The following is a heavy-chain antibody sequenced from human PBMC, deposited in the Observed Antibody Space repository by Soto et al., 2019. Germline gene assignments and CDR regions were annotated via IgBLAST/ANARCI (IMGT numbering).Heavy chain of an antibody. V-gene: IGHV4-31*03. Sequence: QVQLQESGPGLVKPSQTLSLTCTVSGVSIRSGSYYWSWIRQHPGKGLEWIGYFYYNGNNFYNSALKGRLSISGDTSTNQFSLNLSSVTAADTAVYYCATATGGINYFDYWGQGTPVSVSS. J-gene: IGHJ4*02. CDR1: GVSIRSGSYY. CDR2: FYYNGNN. D-gene: IGHD3-16*02. CDR3: ATATGGINYFDY.